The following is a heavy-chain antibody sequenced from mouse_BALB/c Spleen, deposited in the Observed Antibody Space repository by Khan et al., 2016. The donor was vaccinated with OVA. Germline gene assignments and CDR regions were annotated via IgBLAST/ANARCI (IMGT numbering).Heavy chain of an antibody. D-gene: IGHD1-1*01. Sequence: EVQLQESGPGLVKPSQSLSLTCTVTGYSITSNYAWNWIRQFPENKLEWMGYISYSGSTNYNPSHKSRISITREVTKNQFFPLLNSVTTEDTATYYCARGNYYGYAMDYWGQGTSITVSS. CDR3: ARGNYYGYAMDY. V-gene: IGHV3-2*02. CDR1: GYSITSNYA. CDR2: ISYSGST. J-gene: IGHJ4*01.